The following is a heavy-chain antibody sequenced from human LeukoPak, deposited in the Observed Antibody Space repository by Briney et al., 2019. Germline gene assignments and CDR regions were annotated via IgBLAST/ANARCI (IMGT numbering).Heavy chain of an antibody. Sequence: GGSLRLSCAASGITFSTYDMSWVRQAPGKGLEWVSAISGSGGSTYYADSVKGRFTISRDNSKNTLYLQMNSLRAEDTAVYYCARGFGYSYGFDYWGQGTLVTVSS. J-gene: IGHJ4*02. CDR1: GITFSTYD. CDR2: ISGSGGST. V-gene: IGHV3-23*01. CDR3: ARGFGYSYGFDY. D-gene: IGHD5-18*01.